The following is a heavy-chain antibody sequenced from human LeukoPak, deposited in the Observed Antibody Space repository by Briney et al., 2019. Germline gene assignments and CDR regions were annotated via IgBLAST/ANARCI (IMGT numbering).Heavy chain of an antibody. Sequence: GGSLRLSCSASGCTFSSYDMSWVRQAPGKRLEWVSAISGSGGSTYYADSVKGRFTISRDNSKNTLYLQMHSLRAEDTAVYYCAKDQTIFGVVQDQYFDYWGQGTLVTVSS. CDR3: AKDQTIFGVVQDQYFDY. V-gene: IGHV3-23*01. CDR2: ISGSGGST. J-gene: IGHJ4*02. CDR1: GCTFSSYD. D-gene: IGHD3-3*01.